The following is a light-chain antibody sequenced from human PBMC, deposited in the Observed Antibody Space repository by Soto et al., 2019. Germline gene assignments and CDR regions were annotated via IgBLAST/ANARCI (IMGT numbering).Light chain of an antibody. V-gene: IGLV1-51*01. CDR1: SSNIGKNY. CDR3: GTWDTSLSAVV. CDR2: DNN. Sequence: QSVLTQPPSVSAAPGQKVTISCSGSSSNIGKNYVSWYQRLPGTAPKLLIYDNNERSSGIPDRFSGSKSGTSATLGIAGLQTGDDADYYCGTWDTSLSAVVFGGGTKVTVL. J-gene: IGLJ2*01.